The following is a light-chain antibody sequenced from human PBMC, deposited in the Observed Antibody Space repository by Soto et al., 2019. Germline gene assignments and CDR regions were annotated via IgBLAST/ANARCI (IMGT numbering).Light chain of an antibody. Sequence: EIVLTQSPGTLSLSPGERTTLSCRASHNVGSTLLAWFQQRIGQAPRLLIYGASTRAVGIPDRFSGSGSGTDFTLTISRLEPEDCAVYYCSQYVTSAWTFGQGTKVDIK. CDR1: HNVGSTL. V-gene: IGKV3-20*01. J-gene: IGKJ1*01. CDR3: SQYVTSAWT. CDR2: GAS.